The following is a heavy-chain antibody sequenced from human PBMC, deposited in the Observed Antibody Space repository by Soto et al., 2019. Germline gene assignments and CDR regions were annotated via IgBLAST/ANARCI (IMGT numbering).Heavy chain of an antibody. CDR3: ARVLGHDYGGNRWFDP. CDR1: GGTFSSYT. V-gene: IGHV1-69*02. D-gene: IGHD4-17*01. J-gene: IGHJ5*02. Sequence: QVQLVQSGAEVKKPGSSVKVSCKASGGTFSSYTISWVRQAPGQGLEWMGRIIPILGIANYAQKFQGRVTITADKFTSTAYMELSSLRSEDTAVYYCARVLGHDYGGNRWFDPWGQGTLVTVSS. CDR2: IIPILGIA.